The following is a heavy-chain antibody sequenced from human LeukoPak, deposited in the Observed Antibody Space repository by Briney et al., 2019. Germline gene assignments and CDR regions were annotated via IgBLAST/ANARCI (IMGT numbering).Heavy chain of an antibody. CDR1: GYTFTSYD. CDR3: ARGSLVLRYFDWSAFDP. Sequence: ASVKVSCKASGYTFTSYDINWVRQATGQGLEWMGWMNPNSGNTGYAQKFQGRVTMTRNTSISTAYMELSSLRSEDTAVYYCARGSLVLRYFDWSAFDPWGQGTLVTVSS. CDR2: MNPNSGNT. D-gene: IGHD3-9*01. V-gene: IGHV1-8*01. J-gene: IGHJ5*02.